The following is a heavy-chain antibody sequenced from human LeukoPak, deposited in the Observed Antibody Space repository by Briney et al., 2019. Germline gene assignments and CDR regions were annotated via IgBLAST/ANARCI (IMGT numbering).Heavy chain of an antibody. CDR1: GGSFSGYY. Sequence: SETLSLTCAVYGGSFSGYYWSWIRQPPGKGLEWIGEINHSGSTNYNPSLKSRVTISVDTSKNQFSLKLSSVTAADTAVYYCASGGSYEGSIDYWGQGTLVTVPS. J-gene: IGHJ4*02. CDR2: INHSGST. V-gene: IGHV4-34*01. D-gene: IGHD1-26*01. CDR3: ASGGSYEGSIDY.